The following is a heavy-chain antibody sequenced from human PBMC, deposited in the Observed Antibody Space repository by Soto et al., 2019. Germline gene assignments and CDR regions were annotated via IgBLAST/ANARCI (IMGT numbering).Heavy chain of an antibody. Sequence: PGGSLRLSCAASGFTFSRAWMSWVRQASGKGLEWVGRIKSKNDGGTIDYAAPVKGRFAISRDDSRNMVFLQMNSLKSEDTALYYCITDLGAARYFEFCGQGTLVTVSS. CDR1: GFTFSRAW. CDR2: IKSKNDGGTI. CDR3: ITDLGAARYFEF. D-gene: IGHD6-6*01. V-gene: IGHV3-15*01. J-gene: IGHJ4*02.